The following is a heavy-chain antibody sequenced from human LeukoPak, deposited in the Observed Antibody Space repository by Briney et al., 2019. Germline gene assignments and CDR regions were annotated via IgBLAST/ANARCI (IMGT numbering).Heavy chain of an antibody. V-gene: IGHV3-15*01. J-gene: IGHJ4*02. Sequence: GGCLRLSCAASGFTLSNAWMSWVRQAPGRGLGWVGRIKSKTDGGTTDYAAPVKGRFTISRDDSKNTPYLQMNSLKTEDTAVYYCTTDSDSYGFDYWGQGTLVTVSS. D-gene: IGHD5-18*01. CDR3: TTDSDSYGFDY. CDR1: GFTLSNAW. CDR2: IKSKTDGGTT.